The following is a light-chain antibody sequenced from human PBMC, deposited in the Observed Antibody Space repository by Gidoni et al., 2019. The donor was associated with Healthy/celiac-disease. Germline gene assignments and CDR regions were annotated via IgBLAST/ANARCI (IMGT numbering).Light chain of an antibody. CDR3: GTWDSSLSAGPV. CDR2: DNK. Sequence: SLLTPPPSVSAAPGQKVTISCSGSSSNIGNNYVSWYQQLPGTAPKLLIYDNKKRPSGMPDRCSGSKSGTSATLGSTGLQTGDEADYYCGTWDSSLSAGPVFGGGTKLTV. CDR1: SSNIGNNY. V-gene: IGLV1-51*01. J-gene: IGLJ2*01.